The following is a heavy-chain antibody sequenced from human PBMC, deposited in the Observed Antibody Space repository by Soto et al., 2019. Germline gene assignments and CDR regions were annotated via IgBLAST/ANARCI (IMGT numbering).Heavy chain of an antibody. CDR3: ARANWNNVPFFDY. J-gene: IGHJ4*02. CDR1: GFTFSDYY. V-gene: IGHV3-11*05. CDR2: ISSSSSYT. D-gene: IGHD1-1*01. Sequence: GGSLRLSCAASGFTFSDYYMSWIRQAPGKGLEWVSYISSSSSYTNYADSVKGRFTISRDNAKNSLYLQMNSLRAEDTAVYYCARANWNNVPFFDYWGQGTQVTVSS.